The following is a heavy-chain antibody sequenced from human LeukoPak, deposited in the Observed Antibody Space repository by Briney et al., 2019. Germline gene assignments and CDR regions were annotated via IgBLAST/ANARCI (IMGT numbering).Heavy chain of an antibody. CDR2: SRNRVNSYTT. CDR3: AGVNVRNGNNLDY. D-gene: IGHD5-24*01. CDR1: GFTFSDHY. J-gene: IGHJ4*02. Sequence: PGGSLRLSCAVSGFTFSDHYMDWVRQAPGKGLEWVGRSRNRVNSYTTEYAASVKGRFTVSRDDSNNSLYLQMNSLKTEDTAVYYCAGVNVRNGNNLDYWGQGTLVTVSS. V-gene: IGHV3-72*01.